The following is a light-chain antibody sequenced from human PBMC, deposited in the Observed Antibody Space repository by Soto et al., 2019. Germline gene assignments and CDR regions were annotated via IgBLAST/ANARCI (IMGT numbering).Light chain of an antibody. CDR1: SSDVGGYNY. CDR2: EVN. J-gene: IGLJ1*01. CDR3: TSYAGGNNV. V-gene: IGLV2-8*01. Sequence: QSALTQPPSASGSPGQSVTISCTGTSSDVGGYNYVSWYQQYPGKVPKLMVYEVNKRPSGVPVRFSGSKSGHTASLTVSGLQADDEADYYCTSYAGGNNVFGTGTKLTVL.